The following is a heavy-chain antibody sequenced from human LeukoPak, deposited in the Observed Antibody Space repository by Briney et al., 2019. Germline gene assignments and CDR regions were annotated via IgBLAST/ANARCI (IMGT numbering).Heavy chain of an antibody. V-gene: IGHV3-23*01. J-gene: IGHJ3*02. CDR3: AKDAGSLRKYYYDSSGYYHDVAFDI. Sequence: PGGSLRLSCAASGFTFSSYAMSWVRQAPGKGLEWVSAISGSGGSTYYADSVKGRFTISRDNSKNTLYLQMNSLRAEDTAVYYCAKDAGSLRKYYYDSSGYYHDVAFDIWGQGTMVTVSS. D-gene: IGHD3-22*01. CDR2: ISGSGGST. CDR1: GFTFSSYA.